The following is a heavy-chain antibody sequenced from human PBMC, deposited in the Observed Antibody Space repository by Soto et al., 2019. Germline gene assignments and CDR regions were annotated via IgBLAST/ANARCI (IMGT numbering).Heavy chain of an antibody. J-gene: IGHJ6*02. CDR1: GGSIITDNW. V-gene: IGHV4-4*02. CDR2: VYHSGVT. Sequence: HVQLQESGPGLVKPSGTLALTCDVSGGSIITDNWNIWVRQAPGKGLEWIGEVYHSGVTNYNPSLNNRVSISVDKCKNQFSLKLSLVTAADTAVYYCARDFSGVRGVIGYYGMDVWGQGITVTVSS. D-gene: IGHD3-10*01. CDR3: ARDFSGVRGVIGYYGMDV.